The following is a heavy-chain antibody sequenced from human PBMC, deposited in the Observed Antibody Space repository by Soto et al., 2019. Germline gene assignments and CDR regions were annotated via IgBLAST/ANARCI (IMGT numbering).Heavy chain of an antibody. Sequence: PSETLSLTCAVYGGSFSGYYWSWIRQPPGKGLEWIGEINHSGSTNYNPSLKSRVTISVDTSKNQFSLKLSSVTAADTAVYYCARENYYDSSGYTGVFDIWGQGTMVTVSS. CDR1: GGSFSGYY. V-gene: IGHV4-34*01. J-gene: IGHJ3*02. CDR2: INHSGST. D-gene: IGHD3-22*01. CDR3: ARENYYDSSGYTGVFDI.